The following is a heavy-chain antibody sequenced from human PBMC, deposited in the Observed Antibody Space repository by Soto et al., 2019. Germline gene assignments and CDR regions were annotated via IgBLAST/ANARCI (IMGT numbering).Heavy chain of an antibody. CDR2: IWYYGSNK. D-gene: IGHD2-2*01. CDR1: GFTFSSYG. V-gene: IGHV3-33*01. CDR3: AREVVVVPAAMPVWFDP. J-gene: IGHJ5*02. Sequence: QVQLVESGGGVVQPGRSLRLSCAASGFTFSSYGMHWVRQAPGKGLEWVAVIWYYGSNKYYADYVKGQFTISRDNSKNSLCLQMNSLRAADTAVYYCAREVVVVPAAMPVWFDPWGQGPLVTVSS.